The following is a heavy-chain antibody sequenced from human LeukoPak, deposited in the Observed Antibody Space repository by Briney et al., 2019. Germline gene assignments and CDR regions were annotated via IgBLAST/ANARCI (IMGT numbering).Heavy chain of an antibody. Sequence: ASVKVSCKASGYTLTSYDINWVRQATGQGLEWMGWMNPNSGNTGYAQKFQGRVTMTRNTSISTAYMELSSLRSEDTAVYYCARGPGGYDYYYYYGMDVWGQGTTVTVSS. D-gene: IGHD5-12*01. CDR2: MNPNSGNT. CDR3: ARGPGGYDYYYYYGMDV. CDR1: GYTLTSYD. V-gene: IGHV1-8*01. J-gene: IGHJ6*02.